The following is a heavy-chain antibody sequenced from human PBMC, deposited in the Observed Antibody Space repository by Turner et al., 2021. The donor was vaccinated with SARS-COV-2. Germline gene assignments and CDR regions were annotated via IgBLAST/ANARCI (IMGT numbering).Heavy chain of an antibody. CDR3: ARGRAAAAGHFDY. D-gene: IGHD6-13*01. Sequence: QVQLQQWGEGLLKPSETMSLTCAVYGGSFSVYYWSWIRQPPGKGLEWIGEINHSGSTNYNPSLKSRVTISVDTSKNQFSLKLSSVTAADTAVYYCARGRAAAAGHFDYWGQGTLVTVSS. V-gene: IGHV4-34*01. CDR2: INHSGST. CDR1: GGSFSVYY. J-gene: IGHJ4*02.